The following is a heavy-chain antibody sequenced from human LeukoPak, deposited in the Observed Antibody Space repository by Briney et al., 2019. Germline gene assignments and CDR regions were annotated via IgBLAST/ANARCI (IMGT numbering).Heavy chain of an antibody. V-gene: IGHV3-23*01. CDR3: AKKRSSGGATQFDY. D-gene: IGHD2-15*01. CDR1: GFTFSSYG. J-gene: IGHJ4*02. Sequence: GGSLRLSCVASGFTFSSYGMSWVRQAPGKGLEWFLSTSCSGDDTYYAHSVKGRFTLSRDNSKNTLYLQMNSLRADDTAVYYCAKKRSSGGATQFDYWGQGTLVTVSS. CDR2: TSCSGDDT.